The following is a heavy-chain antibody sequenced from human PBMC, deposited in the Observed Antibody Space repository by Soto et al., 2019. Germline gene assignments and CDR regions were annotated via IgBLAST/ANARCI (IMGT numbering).Heavy chain of an antibody. CDR2: ILHDGSNE. CDR1: GFNFSSYN. D-gene: IGHD4-4*01. CDR3: AKSRDGYSFYFYYGMDV. J-gene: IGHJ6*02. V-gene: IGHV3-30*18. Sequence: GGPLRSSCAGSGFNFSSYNMHWVRQARGKGLEWVALILHDGSNEYYADSVKGRFTISRDNSKNTLYLQMKSLRGEDTAVYYCAKSRDGYSFYFYYGMDVWGQGTTVTV.